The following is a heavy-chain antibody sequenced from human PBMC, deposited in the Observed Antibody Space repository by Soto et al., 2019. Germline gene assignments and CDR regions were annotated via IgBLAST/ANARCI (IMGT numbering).Heavy chain of an antibody. J-gene: IGHJ5*02. V-gene: IGHV4-30-2*01. CDR1: EGSITIGNSYS. Sequence: SETLAVTCAFSEGSITIGNSYSWSWIRQPPGKGLEWIGSISHTGSTSYNPSLKSRLTMSVDKSKNQFSLRLSSVTAADMAVYYCARAVAPYFGTWFDPWGQGIMVTVSS. D-gene: IGHD3-10*01. CDR2: ISHTGST. CDR3: ARAVAPYFGTWFDP.